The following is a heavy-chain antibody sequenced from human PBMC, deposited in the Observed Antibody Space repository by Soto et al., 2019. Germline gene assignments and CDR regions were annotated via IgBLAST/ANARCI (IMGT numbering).Heavy chain of an antibody. J-gene: IGHJ4*02. D-gene: IGHD1-7*01. V-gene: IGHV3-30-3*01. CDR1: RFTFSTYA. CDR3: ARDQGDVWNSHYGFDY. Sequence: QVQLVESGGGVVQPGRSLRLSCAASRFTFSTYAMHWVRQAPGKGLEWVAVTSYDGTHKDYADSVKGRFTMSRDNSKNTLYLQMNSLTAEDTAVYYCARDQGDVWNSHYGFDYWGQGTLVTVSS. CDR2: TSYDGTHK.